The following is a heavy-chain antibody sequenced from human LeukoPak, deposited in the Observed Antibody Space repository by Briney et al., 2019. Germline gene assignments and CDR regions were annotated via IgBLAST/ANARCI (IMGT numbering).Heavy chain of an antibody. CDR3: ARATDTAMVVVDY. CDR2: INPSGGST. V-gene: IGHV1-46*01. Sequence: ASVKVSCKASGYTFTSYYMHWVRQAPGQGLEWMGIINPSGGSTSYAQKFQGRVTMTTDTSTSTAYMELRSLRSDDTAVYYCARATDTAMVVVDYWGQGTLVTVSS. D-gene: IGHD5-18*01. CDR1: GYTFTSYY. J-gene: IGHJ4*02.